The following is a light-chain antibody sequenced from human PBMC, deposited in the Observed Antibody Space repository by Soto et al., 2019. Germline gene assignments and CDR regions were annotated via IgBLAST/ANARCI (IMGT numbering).Light chain of an antibody. CDR1: QSVTGS. V-gene: IGKV3-15*01. CDR3: QQYNDWPPLT. Sequence: EIVMTQPQATLSCSPGEKATLSCGASQSVTGSLAWYRKKPGQAPRLLIYDASPRATGIPARFSGSGSGTEFTLTITSLQSEDFAVYYCQQYNDWPPLTFGGGTKVEIK. J-gene: IGKJ4*01. CDR2: DAS.